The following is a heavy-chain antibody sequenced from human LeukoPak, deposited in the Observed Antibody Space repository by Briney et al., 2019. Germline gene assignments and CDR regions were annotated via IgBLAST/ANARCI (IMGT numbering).Heavy chain of an antibody. CDR2: IYPGDSDT. CDR1: GSCFTSYW. CDR3: ARPIPSGSYYYFDY. V-gene: IGHV5-51*01. J-gene: IGHJ4*02. D-gene: IGHD1-26*01. Sequence: GASLKISFKGSGSCFTSYWIGWGRPMPGKGVEWMGIIYPGDSDTRYSPSFQGQVTISADKSISTAYLQWSSLKASDTVMYYCARPIPSGSYYYFDYWGQGTLVTVSS.